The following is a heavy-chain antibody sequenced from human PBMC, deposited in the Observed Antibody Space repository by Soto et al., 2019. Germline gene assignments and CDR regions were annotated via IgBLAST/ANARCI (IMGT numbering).Heavy chain of an antibody. CDR2: INACNGNT. CDR3: ARDSEGYTLLDP. Sequence: ASVKVSCKASGYTFTSYAMHWVRQAPGQRLEWIGWINACNGNTKYSQKFQGRFTITRYTSASTAYMELSSLRSEDTAVYYCARDSEGYTLLDPWGQGTLVTVSS. D-gene: IGHD3-16*02. V-gene: IGHV1-3*01. CDR1: GYTFTSYA. J-gene: IGHJ5*02.